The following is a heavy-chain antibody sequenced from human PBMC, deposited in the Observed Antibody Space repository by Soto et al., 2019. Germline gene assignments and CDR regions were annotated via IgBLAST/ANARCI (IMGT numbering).Heavy chain of an antibody. V-gene: IGHV4-39*01. D-gene: IGHD2-2*01. CDR1: GGSISSSGYY. CDR3: ARLGYCSSTSCYSASFDP. CDR2: IYYSGST. Sequence: PSETLSLTCTVSGGSISSSGYYWSWIRQPPGKGLEWIGSIYYSGSTYYNPSLKSRVTISVDTSKNQFSLKLSSVTAADTAVYYCARLGYCSSTSCYSASFDPWGQGTLVTVSS. J-gene: IGHJ5*02.